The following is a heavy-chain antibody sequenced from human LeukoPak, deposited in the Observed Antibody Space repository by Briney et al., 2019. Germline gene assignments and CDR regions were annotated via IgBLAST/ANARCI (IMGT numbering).Heavy chain of an antibody. Sequence: GGSLRLSCAASEFSVGSNYMTWVRQAPGKGLEWVSLIYSGGSTYYADSVKGRFTISRDNSKNTLYLQMNSLRAEDTAVYYCARDCVEFGEPERASSIFNYYMDVWGKGTTVTISS. D-gene: IGHD3-10*01. CDR2: IYSGGST. V-gene: IGHV3-66*01. CDR1: EFSVGSNY. J-gene: IGHJ6*03. CDR3: ARDCVEFGEPERASSIFNYYMDV.